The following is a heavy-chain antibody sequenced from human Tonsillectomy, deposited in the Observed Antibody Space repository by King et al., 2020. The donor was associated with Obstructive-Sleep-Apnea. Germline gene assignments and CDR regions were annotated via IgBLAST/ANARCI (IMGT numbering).Heavy chain of an antibody. J-gene: IGHJ4*02. CDR1: GFTFSSYS. V-gene: IGHV3-48*04. CDR3: VFDYDSSGYPMH. CDR2: ISSSSSTI. Sequence: VQLVESGGGLVQPGGSLRLSCAASGFTFSSYSMNWVRQAPGKGLEWDSYISSSSSTIYYADSVKGRFTISRDNAKNSLYLQMNSLRAEDTAVYYCVFDYDSSGYPMHWGQGTLVTVSS. D-gene: IGHD3-22*01.